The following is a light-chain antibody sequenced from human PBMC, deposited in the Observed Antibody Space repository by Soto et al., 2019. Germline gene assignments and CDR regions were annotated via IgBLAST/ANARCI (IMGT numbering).Light chain of an antibody. Sequence: DIPITQSPSSLTTSVGDRVPTHCRASQGISNYLAWYQQKTGKVPKLMIYAASTLQSGVPSRFSGSGSGTDCTLTISSLQPEDVATYYCQKYNSAPWTLGQGTKVDIK. J-gene: IGKJ1*01. V-gene: IGKV1-27*01. CDR2: AAS. CDR1: QGISNY. CDR3: QKYNSAPWT.